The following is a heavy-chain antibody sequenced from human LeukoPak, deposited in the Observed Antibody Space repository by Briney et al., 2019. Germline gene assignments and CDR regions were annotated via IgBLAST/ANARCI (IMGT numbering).Heavy chain of an antibody. Sequence: PSETLSLTCSVSGGSISSHYGSWLRQPPGKGLEWIGYIYYSGSTNYNPSLKSRVTISVDTSKNQFSLKLSSVTAADTAVYYCARGTAAIAYYFDYWGQGTLVTVSS. CDR2: IYYSGST. V-gene: IGHV4-59*11. CDR1: GGSISSHY. D-gene: IGHD2-2*01. J-gene: IGHJ4*02. CDR3: ARGTAAIAYYFDY.